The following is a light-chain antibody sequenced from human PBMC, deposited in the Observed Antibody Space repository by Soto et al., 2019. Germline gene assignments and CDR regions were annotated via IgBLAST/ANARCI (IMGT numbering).Light chain of an antibody. CDR3: QKYNSAPRT. V-gene: IGKV1-27*01. CDR2: AES. CDR1: QGISNY. Sequence: DIQMTQSPSSLSASVGDRVTITCRASQGISNYLAWYQQKPGKVPKLLIYAESTLQSGGPSRFSGSGSGTDFTLTISSLQPEDVATYYCQKYNSAPRTFGQGTKVEIK. J-gene: IGKJ1*01.